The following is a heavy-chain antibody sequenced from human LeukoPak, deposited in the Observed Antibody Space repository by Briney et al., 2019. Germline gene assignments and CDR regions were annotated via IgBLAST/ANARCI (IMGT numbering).Heavy chain of an antibody. J-gene: IGHJ6*02. Sequence: GGSLRLSCAASGFTFNYAWMSWVRQVPGKGLEWVGQTVSEIDGGTTDYAAPVKGRFTISRDDSKSTLFLQMNSLKIEDTAVYYCTTDEDWNYARKDVWGQGATVIVSS. V-gene: IGHV3-15*04. CDR2: TVSEIDGGTT. D-gene: IGHD1-7*01. CDR3: TTDEDWNYARKDV. CDR1: GFTFNYAW.